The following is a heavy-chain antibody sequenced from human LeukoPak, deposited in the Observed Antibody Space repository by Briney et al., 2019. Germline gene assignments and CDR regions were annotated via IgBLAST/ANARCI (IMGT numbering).Heavy chain of an antibody. CDR3: ARDSAYYDSSGYYPRWFDP. Sequence: EASVKVSCKASGYTFTSYYMHWVRQAPGQGLEWMGIIDPSDGSTSCAQKFQGRVTMTRDRSTSTVYMELSSLRSEDTAVYYCARDSAYYDSSGYYPRWFDPWGQGTLVTVSS. CDR1: GYTFTSYY. CDR2: IDPSDGST. J-gene: IGHJ5*02. D-gene: IGHD3-22*01. V-gene: IGHV1-46*01.